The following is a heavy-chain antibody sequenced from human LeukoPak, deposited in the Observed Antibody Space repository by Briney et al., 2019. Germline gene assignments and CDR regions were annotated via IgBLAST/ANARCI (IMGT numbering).Heavy chain of an antibody. CDR3: ASVSSSGWYYFDY. CDR1: GFTFSSYS. Sequence: GGSLRLSCAASGFTFSSYSMNWVRQAPGKGLEWVSYISSSSSTIYYADSVKGRFTISRDNAKNTLYLQMNSLRVEDTAVYYCASVSSSGWYYFDYWGQGTLVTVSS. V-gene: IGHV3-48*04. J-gene: IGHJ4*02. CDR2: ISSSSSTI. D-gene: IGHD6-19*01.